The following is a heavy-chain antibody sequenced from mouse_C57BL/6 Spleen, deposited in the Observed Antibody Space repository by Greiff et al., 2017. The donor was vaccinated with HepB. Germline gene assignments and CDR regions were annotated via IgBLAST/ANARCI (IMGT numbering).Heavy chain of an antibody. D-gene: IGHD1-1*01. CDR2: IYPGNSDT. CDR1: GYTFTSYW. J-gene: IGHJ2*01. CDR3: TRSGFPTTVVVHYDY. Sequence: DVKLQESGTVLARPGASVKMSCKTSGYTFTSYWMHWVKQRPGQGLEWIGAIYPGNSDTSYNQKFKGKAKLTAVTSASTAYMELSSLTNEDSAVYYCTRSGFPTTVVVHYDYWGQGTTLTVSS. V-gene: IGHV1-5*01.